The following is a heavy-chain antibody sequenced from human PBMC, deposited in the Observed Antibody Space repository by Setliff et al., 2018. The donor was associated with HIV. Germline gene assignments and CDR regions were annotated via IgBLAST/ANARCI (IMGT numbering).Heavy chain of an antibody. J-gene: IGHJ6*03. V-gene: IGHV4-59*01. CDR3: ARDGYNYKKGTSYMDV. CDR1: GGSINNYF. CDR2: LYYTGRA. Sequence: SETLSLTCTVSGGSINNYFWSWIRQPPGKGLEWLGCLYYTGRANYNPSLKSRLIVSVDTSKNQFSLKLSSVTAADTAVYYCARDGYNYKKGTSYMDVWGKGTTVTVSS. D-gene: IGHD5-12*01.